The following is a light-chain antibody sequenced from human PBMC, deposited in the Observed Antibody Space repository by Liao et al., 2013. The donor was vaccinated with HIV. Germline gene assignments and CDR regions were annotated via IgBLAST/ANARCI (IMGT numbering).Light chain of an antibody. Sequence: SYELTQPPSVSVSSGQTASITCSGDNLGDKYASWYQQKPGQSPLVVIYQDKKRPSGIPERFSGSNSGNTATLTISGAQPMDEADYYCLAWDLSTEVFGTGTWVTVL. CDR3: LAWDLSTEV. J-gene: IGLJ1*01. CDR1: NLGDKY. V-gene: IGLV3-1*01. CDR2: QDK.